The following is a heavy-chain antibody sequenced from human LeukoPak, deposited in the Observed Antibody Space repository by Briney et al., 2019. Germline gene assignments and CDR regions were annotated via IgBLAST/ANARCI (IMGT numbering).Heavy chain of an antibody. CDR2: IIPIFGTA. Sequence: SVKVSFKASGGTFSSYAISWVRQAPGQGLEWMGGIIPIFGTANYAQKFQGRVTITADESTSTAYMELSSLRSEDTAVYYCARDMGSPGAFDIWGQGTMVTVSS. CDR3: ARDMGSPGAFDI. V-gene: IGHV1-69*13. D-gene: IGHD3-10*01. J-gene: IGHJ3*02. CDR1: GGTFSSYA.